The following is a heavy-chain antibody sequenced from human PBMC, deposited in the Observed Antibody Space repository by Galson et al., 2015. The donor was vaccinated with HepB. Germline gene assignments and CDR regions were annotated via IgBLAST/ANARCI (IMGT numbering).Heavy chain of an antibody. CDR1: GYTLTELS. CDR3: APRRYYYGSGSYYD. D-gene: IGHD3-10*01. V-gene: IGHV1-24*01. Sequence: SVKVSCKVSGYTLTELSMHWVRQAPGKGLEWMGGFDPEDGETIYAQKFQGRVTMTADTSTDTAYMELSSLRSEDTAVYYCAPRRYYYGSGSYYDWGQGTLVTVSS. J-gene: IGHJ1*01. CDR2: FDPEDGET.